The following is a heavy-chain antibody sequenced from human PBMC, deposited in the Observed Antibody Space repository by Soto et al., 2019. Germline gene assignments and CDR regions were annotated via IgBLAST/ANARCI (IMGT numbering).Heavy chain of an antibody. CDR2: IYSGGST. CDR3: HGYGY. J-gene: IGHJ4*02. V-gene: IGHV3-53*01. Sequence: DVQVVESGGGLIQPGGSLRLSCEVSGFSVTANYMSWVRQAPGKGLEWVSVIYSGGSTYYIDSVKGRFSISRDIFKNTLYLQMNSLRAEDTAVYYCHGYGYWGQGTLVTVSS. CDR1: GFSVTANY. D-gene: IGHD5-12*01.